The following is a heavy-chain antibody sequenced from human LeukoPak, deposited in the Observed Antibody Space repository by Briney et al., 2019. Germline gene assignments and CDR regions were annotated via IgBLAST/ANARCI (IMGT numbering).Heavy chain of an antibody. V-gene: IGHV3-23*01. J-gene: IGHJ3*02. D-gene: IGHD3-16*01. Sequence: GGSLRLSCVVSGFTFNNYGMSWVRQAPGKGLEWVSAISGSGFNTYYADSVKGRFTISRDNSQNTLYLQMNSLRAEDTAVYYCARLGAGPNDAFDIWGQGTMVTVSS. CDR2: ISGSGFNT. CDR3: ARLGAGPNDAFDI. CDR1: GFTFNNYG.